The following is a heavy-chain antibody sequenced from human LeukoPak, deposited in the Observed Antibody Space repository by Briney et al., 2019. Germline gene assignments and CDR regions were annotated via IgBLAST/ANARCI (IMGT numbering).Heavy chain of an antibody. CDR3: ARGIPIPATPPIDL. V-gene: IGHV3-33*03. Sequence: GGSLRLSCAASGFTFTSYGMHWVRQAPGKGLEWVGMIWYDGSHKKYADSVEGRFSISRDTSKNTLYLQMNSLRADDTAVYYCARGIPIPATPPIDLRGQGSLVTVSS. D-gene: IGHD2-21*01. J-gene: IGHJ5*02. CDR1: GFTFTSYG. CDR2: IWYDGSHK.